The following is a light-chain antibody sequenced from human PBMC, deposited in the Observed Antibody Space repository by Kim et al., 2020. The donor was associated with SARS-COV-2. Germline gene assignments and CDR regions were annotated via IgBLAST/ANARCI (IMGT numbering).Light chain of an antibody. CDR2: YND. CDR1: SSNIGNNA. CDR3: ATWDDSLNGLV. Sequence: RQRVTISCSGSSSNIGNNAGNWYQQLPGKAPKLLIYYNDLLPSGVSDRFSGSKSGTSASLAISGLQSEDEADYYCATWDDSLNGLVFGGGTQLTVL. V-gene: IGLV1-36*01. J-gene: IGLJ2*01.